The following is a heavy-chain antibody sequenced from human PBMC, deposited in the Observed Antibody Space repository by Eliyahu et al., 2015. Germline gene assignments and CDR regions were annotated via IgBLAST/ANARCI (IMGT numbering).Heavy chain of an antibody. J-gene: IGHJ6*02. Sequence: EVQLVESGGGLVQPGGSLRLSCXASGFTFSSYSMNWVRQAPGKGLEWVSYISSSTTTIYYADSVKGRFTISRDNAKKSLYLQMNSLRAEDTAVYYCARPYNNYYYGMDVWGQGTTVTVSS. CDR3: ARPYNNYYYGMDV. CDR1: GFTFSSYS. V-gene: IGHV3-48*01. D-gene: IGHD5-24*01. CDR2: ISSSTTTI.